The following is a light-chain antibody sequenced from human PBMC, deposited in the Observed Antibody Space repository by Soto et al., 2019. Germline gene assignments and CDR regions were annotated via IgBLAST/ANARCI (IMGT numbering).Light chain of an antibody. CDR1: QSISSY. J-gene: IGKJ3*01. CDR3: QHSYSTPFT. Sequence: DIQMTQSPSSLSASVGDRVTITCRASQSISSYLNWYQQKPGKAPKLLIYAASSLQSGVPSRFSGSGYGTDFTLTISSLQPEDFAAYFCQHSYSTPFTFGPGTKVHIK. CDR2: AAS. V-gene: IGKV1-39*01.